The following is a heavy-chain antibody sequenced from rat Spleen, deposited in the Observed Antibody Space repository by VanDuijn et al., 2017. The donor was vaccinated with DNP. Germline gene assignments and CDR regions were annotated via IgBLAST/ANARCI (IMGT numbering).Heavy chain of an antibody. CDR1: GYSITSNY. V-gene: IGHV3-1*01. D-gene: IGHD1-7*01. CDR2: INYSGST. J-gene: IGHJ1*01. Sequence: EVRLQESGPGLVQPSQSLSLTCSVTGYSITSNYWAWIRKFPGNKMEWIGYINYSGSTGYNPSLKSRISITRDTSKNQFFLQLNSLXXEXXXTYXXXRGXXXYXXXNSXXXFDXXXPGTMVXXSS. CDR3: XRGXXXYXXXNSXXXFDX.